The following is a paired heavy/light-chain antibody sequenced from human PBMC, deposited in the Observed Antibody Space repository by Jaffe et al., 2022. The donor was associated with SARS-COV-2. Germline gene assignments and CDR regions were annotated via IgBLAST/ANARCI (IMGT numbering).Light chain of an antibody. CDR3: QQANSFPRT. Sequence: DIQMTQSPSSVSASVGDRVTITCRASQNIGNYLAWYQQRPGKAPNLLIYAASNLQSGVPSRFSGSGSGRDFTLTISSLQPEDFAAYFCQQANSFPRTFGQGTILEIK. CDR1: QNIGNY. V-gene: IGKV1-12*01. J-gene: IGKJ2*01. CDR2: AAS.
Heavy chain of an antibody. D-gene: IGHD3-16*01. CDR2: IWHDGNNI. CDR1: GFTFSASA. CDR3: ARDLGKGRYFDY. J-gene: IGHJ4*02. V-gene: IGHV3-33*01. Sequence: QVQLVESGGGVVQPGRSLRLSCAASGFTFSASAMHWVRQSPGKGLEWLAFIWHDGNNIYYADSVKGRFTISRDNSKNTLYLQMNSLRAEDTAVYYCARDLGKGRYFDYWGRGTPVTVSS.